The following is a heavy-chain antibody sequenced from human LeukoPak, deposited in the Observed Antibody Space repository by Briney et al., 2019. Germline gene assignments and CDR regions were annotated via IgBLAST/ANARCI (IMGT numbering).Heavy chain of an antibody. V-gene: IGHV3-53*01. D-gene: IGHD5-12*01. CDR3: AREATYTSHAVDY. CDR1: GFTVSSNY. Sequence: GGSLRPSCAASGFTVSSNYMSWVRQAPGKGLEWVSVIYSGGSTYYADSVKGRFTISRDNSKNTLYLRMNSLRAEDTAVYYCAREATYTSHAVDYWGQGTLVTVSS. J-gene: IGHJ4*02. CDR2: IYSGGST.